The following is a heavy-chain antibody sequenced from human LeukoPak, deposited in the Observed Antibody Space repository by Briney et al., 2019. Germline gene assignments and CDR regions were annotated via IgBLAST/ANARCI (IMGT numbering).Heavy chain of an antibody. CDR2: ISSNGGTT. V-gene: IGHV3-64*01. CDR3: ARDHSSGWYSDYFGY. CDR1: GFTFSSYA. D-gene: IGHD6-19*01. Sequence: PGGSLRLSCAASGFTFSSYAMHWVRQAPGKGLEYVSAISSNGGTTYYANSVKGRFTISRDNSKNTLYLQMNSLRAEDTAVYYCARDHSSGWYSDYFGYWGQGTLVTVSS. J-gene: IGHJ4*02.